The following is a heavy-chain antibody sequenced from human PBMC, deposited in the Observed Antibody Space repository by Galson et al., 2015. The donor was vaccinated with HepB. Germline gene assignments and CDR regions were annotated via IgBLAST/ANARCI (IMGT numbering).Heavy chain of an antibody. CDR1: GLSLTTSGVT. CDR2: IYWDDSK. D-gene: IGHD2-2*01. CDR3: AHRRDPYCATTGCWGGDWNFDL. Sequence: PALVKPTQTLTLTCSFSGLSLTTSGVTVAWIRQPPGKALEWLARIYWDDSKRYSPSLENRLTITKDTSKNQVVFTMTNMAPVDTATYYCAHRRDPYCATTGCWGGDWNFDLWGRGTLVTVSS. V-gene: IGHV2-5*02. J-gene: IGHJ2*01.